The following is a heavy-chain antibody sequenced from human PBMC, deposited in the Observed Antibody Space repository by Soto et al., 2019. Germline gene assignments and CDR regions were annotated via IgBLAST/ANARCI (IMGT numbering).Heavy chain of an antibody. CDR3: ARSAYTYYSPYLRDFYAMDV. Sequence: GESLKISCEGSGYSFTSYWIGWVRQMPGKGLEYMGLIFPGDSDTRYSPSFQGRVTISADKSISTAYLQWNSLEASDTAVYYCARSAYTYYSPYLRDFYAMDVWGQGTSVTVSS. D-gene: IGHD4-4*01. CDR1: GYSFTSYW. V-gene: IGHV5-51*01. J-gene: IGHJ6*02. CDR2: IFPGDSDT.